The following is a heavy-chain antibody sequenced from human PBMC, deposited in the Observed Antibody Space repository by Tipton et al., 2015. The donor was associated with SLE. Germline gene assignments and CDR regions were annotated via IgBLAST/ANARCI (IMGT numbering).Heavy chain of an antibody. V-gene: IGHV3-33*01. CDR1: GFTFSTSA. Sequence: SLRLSCAASGFTFSTSAMHWVRQAPGKGLEWVAVIWYDGSNKFYADSVKGRFTISRDNSKNTVSLQMNSLRVEDTAVYFCARDGLGGNYHPDYWGQGTLVTVSS. CDR3: ARDGLGGNYHPDY. J-gene: IGHJ4*02. CDR2: IWYDGSNK. D-gene: IGHD4-23*01.